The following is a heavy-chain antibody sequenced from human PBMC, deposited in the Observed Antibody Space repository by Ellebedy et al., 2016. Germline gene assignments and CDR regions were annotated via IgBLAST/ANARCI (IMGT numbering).Heavy chain of an antibody. V-gene: IGHV1-18*01. J-gene: IGHJ5*02. D-gene: IGHD6-13*01. Sequence: ASVKVSCKASGYTFTSYTVNWVRQAPGQGPDWMGLVSTLSGNTQYALKFQGRVSMATDTYTRTAYLELRGLKADDTAVYYCARGGITAGGREVADLWGQGTQVTVSS. CDR2: VSTLSGNT. CDR1: GYTFTSYT. CDR3: ARGGITAGGREVADL.